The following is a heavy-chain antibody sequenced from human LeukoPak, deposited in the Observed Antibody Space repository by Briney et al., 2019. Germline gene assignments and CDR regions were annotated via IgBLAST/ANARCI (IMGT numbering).Heavy chain of an antibody. D-gene: IGHD3-10*01. Sequence: SETLSLTCTVSGGSISSYYWSWIRQPPGKGLEWIGYIYYSGSTNYNPSLKSRVTISVDTSKNQFSLKLSSVTAADTAVYYCARGYGSGSYLDYYYYYMDVWGKGTTVTVSS. V-gene: IGHV4-59*12. CDR2: IYYSGST. J-gene: IGHJ6*03. CDR1: GGSISSYY. CDR3: ARGYGSGSYLDYYYYYMDV.